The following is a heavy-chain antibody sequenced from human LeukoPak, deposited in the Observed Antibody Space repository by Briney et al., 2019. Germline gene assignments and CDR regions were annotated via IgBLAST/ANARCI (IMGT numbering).Heavy chain of an antibody. CDR1: RFTFSDYY. D-gene: IGHD6-19*01. CDR3: ARFGGSGWSLDY. V-gene: IGHV3-11*01. J-gene: IGHJ4*02. Sequence: PGGSLRLSCAASRFTFSDYYMGWIRQAPRKGLERVSYITSSGSTMNYADSVKGRFTISRDNAKSSLYLQRNSLRAEDTAVYYCARFGGSGWSLDYWGQGTLVTVSS. CDR2: ITSSGSTM.